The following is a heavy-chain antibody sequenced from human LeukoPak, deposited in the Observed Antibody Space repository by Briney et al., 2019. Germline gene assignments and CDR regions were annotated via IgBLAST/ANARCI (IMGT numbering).Heavy chain of an antibody. V-gene: IGHV3-48*02. Sequence: GGSLRLSCVGSGFSFSNSDMNWVRQAPGKGLEWVSYISSSSSTIYYADSVKGRFTISRDNAKNSLYLQMNSLRDEDTAVYYCARVSSSGWYGDFDYWGQGTLVTVSS. CDR1: GFSFSNSD. CDR2: ISSSSSTI. D-gene: IGHD6-19*01. J-gene: IGHJ4*02. CDR3: ARVSSSGWYGDFDY.